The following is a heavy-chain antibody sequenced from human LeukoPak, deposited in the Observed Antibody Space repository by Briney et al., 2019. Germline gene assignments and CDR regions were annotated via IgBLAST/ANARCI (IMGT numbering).Heavy chain of an antibody. CDR3: AKDSEQQLGPDGLYYYGMDV. CDR2: VNADGGNT. J-gene: IGHJ6*02. D-gene: IGHD6-13*01. Sequence: GGSLRLSCAASGFTFDNYRMSWVRQAPGKGLEWVSTVNADGGNTYYADSVKGRFTISRDNSKNTLYLQMNSLRAEDTAVYYCAKDSEQQLGPDGLYYYGMDVWGQGTTVTVSS. V-gene: IGHV3-23*01. CDR1: GFTFDNYR.